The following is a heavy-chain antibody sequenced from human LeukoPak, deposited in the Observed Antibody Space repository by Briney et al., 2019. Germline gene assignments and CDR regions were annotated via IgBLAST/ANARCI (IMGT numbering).Heavy chain of an antibody. CDR1: GYSFTSYW. CDR3: ARRNTAMVEGIDY. D-gene: IGHD5-18*01. CDR2: IYPGDSDT. J-gene: IGHJ4*02. V-gene: IGHV5-51*07. Sequence: GESLKISSKGSGYSFTSYWIGWVHQMPGKGLEWMGIIYPGDSDTRYSPSFQGQVTISADKSISTAYLQWSSLKASDTAMYYCARRNTAMVEGIDYWGQGTLVTVSS.